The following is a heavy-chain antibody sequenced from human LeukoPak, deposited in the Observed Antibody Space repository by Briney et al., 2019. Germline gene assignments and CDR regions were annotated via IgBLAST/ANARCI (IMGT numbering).Heavy chain of an antibody. CDR3: ARERITMVVVPITFFDY. D-gene: IGHD3-22*01. V-gene: IGHV4-38-2*01. CDR1: GYSISSVYY. J-gene: IGHJ4*02. Sequence: SETLSLTCGVSGYSISSVYYWGWIRQPPGKGLEWIGSMYHSGSTYYNPSLKSRVTISVDTSKNQFSLKLSSVTAADTAVYYCARERITMVVVPITFFDYWGQGTLVTVSS. CDR2: MYHSGST.